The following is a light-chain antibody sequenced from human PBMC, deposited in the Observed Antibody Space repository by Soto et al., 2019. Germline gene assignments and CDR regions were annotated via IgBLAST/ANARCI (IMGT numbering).Light chain of an antibody. J-gene: IGKJ2*01. V-gene: IGKV1-8*01. CDR1: QGISSY. Sequence: AIRMTQSPSSLSASTGDRVTITCRASQGISSYLAWYQQKPGKAPKLLIYAASTLQSGVPSRFSGSGSGTDFTLTINDLQPEDVATYFCLQDYDFPYTFGQGTKVDIK. CDR3: LQDYDFPYT. CDR2: AAS.